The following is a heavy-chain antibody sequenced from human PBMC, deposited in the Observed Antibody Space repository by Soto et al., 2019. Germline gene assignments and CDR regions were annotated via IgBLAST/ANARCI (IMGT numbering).Heavy chain of an antibody. CDR3: AKGPRGFRKYYYDSSGSQDAFDI. CDR2: ISGAGSSP. D-gene: IGHD3-22*01. V-gene: IGHV3-23*01. Sequence: GGSLRLSSAASGFTFNNYVMSWVRLDPGRGLEWVSSISGAGSSPYYADSVKGRFTISRDNTQNILSLQMNSLRAEDTATYYCAKGPRGFRKYYYDSSGSQDAFDIWGQGTMVTVSS. CDR1: GFTFNNYV. J-gene: IGHJ3*02.